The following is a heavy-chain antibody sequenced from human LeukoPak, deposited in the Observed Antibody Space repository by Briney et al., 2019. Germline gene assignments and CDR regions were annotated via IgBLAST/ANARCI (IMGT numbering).Heavy chain of an antibody. CDR3: TKSGCSSTACYYNK. D-gene: IGHD2-2*01. Sequence: PGGSLRLSCAASGFTFSSYWMHWVRQAPGKGLEWVSGISWNSGSIGYADSVKGRFTISRDNAKNSLYLQMNSLRAEDMAFYYCTKSGCSSTACYYNKWGQGTLVTVSS. V-gene: IGHV3-9*03. CDR2: ISWNSGSI. CDR1: GFTFSSYW. J-gene: IGHJ4*02.